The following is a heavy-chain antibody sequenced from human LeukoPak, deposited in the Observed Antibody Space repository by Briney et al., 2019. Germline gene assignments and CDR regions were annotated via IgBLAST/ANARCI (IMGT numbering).Heavy chain of an antibody. V-gene: IGHV3-7*01. CDR2: INQDGSQK. CDR1: GFSFSSYW. CDR3: AREEGLDY. D-gene: IGHD6-19*01. J-gene: IGHJ4*02. Sequence: PGGSLRLSCAASGFSFSSYWMNWVRQAPGKGLEWVANINQDGSQKYYVDSVKGRFTISRDNAKNSLSLQMSSLRVEDTAVYYCAREEGLDYWGQGTLVTVSS.